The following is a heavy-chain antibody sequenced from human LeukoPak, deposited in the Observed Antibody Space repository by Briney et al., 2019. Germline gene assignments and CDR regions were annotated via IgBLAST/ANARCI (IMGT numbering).Heavy chain of an antibody. Sequence: ASVKVSCKTSGYTFTGYYIHWVRLAPGQGLEWMGWINPNSVDTRYAQKFQDRVTMTRDTSITTAYMELSGLRSDDTALYYCARGSEVGGTEKNALDIWGQGTMVTVSS. D-gene: IGHD1-26*01. CDR1: GYTFTGYY. CDR2: INPNSVDT. V-gene: IGHV1-2*02. CDR3: ARGSEVGGTEKNALDI. J-gene: IGHJ3*02.